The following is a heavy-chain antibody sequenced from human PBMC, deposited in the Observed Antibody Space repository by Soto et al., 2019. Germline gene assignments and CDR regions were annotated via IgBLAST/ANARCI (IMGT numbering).Heavy chain of an antibody. CDR1: GFTFSDYY. CDR3: ARAMSVNWNARDAFDI. CDR2: ISSSGSTI. V-gene: IGHV3-11*01. D-gene: IGHD1-20*01. J-gene: IGHJ3*02. Sequence: GGSLRLSCAASGFTFSDYYMSWIRQAPGKGLEWVSYISSSGSTIYYADSVKGRFTISRDNAKNSLYLQMNSLRAEDTAVYYCARAMSVNWNARDAFDIWGQGTMVTVSS.